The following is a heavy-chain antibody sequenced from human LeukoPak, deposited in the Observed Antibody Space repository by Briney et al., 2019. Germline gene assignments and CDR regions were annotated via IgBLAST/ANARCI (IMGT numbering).Heavy chain of an antibody. CDR1: GGSISSRSYY. Sequence: PSETLSLTCTVSGGSISSRSYYWRWIRQSPGKGLEWIGTISYHGRSFYNPSLKSRVSISGDTSKNQFSLKMSSVTAADTAMYYCARGRAIWGQGTMVTVSS. J-gene: IGHJ3*02. V-gene: IGHV4-39*07. CDR3: ARGRAI. CDR2: ISYHGRS.